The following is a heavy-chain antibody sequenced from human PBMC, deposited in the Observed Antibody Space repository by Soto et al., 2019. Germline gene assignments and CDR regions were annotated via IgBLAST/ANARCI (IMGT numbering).Heavy chain of an antibody. Sequence: QVQLVQSGAEVKKPGSSVKVSCKASGGTFSSYAISWVRQAPGQGLEWMGGIIPIFGTANYAQKFQGRVTITADESTITAYMELSSLRSEDTAVYYCARASGPYYDFWSGYLDVWGQGTTVTVSS. CDR1: GGTFSSYA. V-gene: IGHV1-69*01. CDR2: IIPIFGTA. CDR3: ARASGPYYDFWSGYLDV. D-gene: IGHD3-3*01. J-gene: IGHJ6*02.